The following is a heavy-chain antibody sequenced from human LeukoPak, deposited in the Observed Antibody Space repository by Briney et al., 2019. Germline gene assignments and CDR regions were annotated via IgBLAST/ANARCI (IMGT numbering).Heavy chain of an antibody. CDR2: ISGSGVTT. D-gene: IGHD4-17*01. V-gene: IGHV3-23*01. CDR1: GFTFSSYA. J-gene: IGHJ6*02. Sequence: GGPLRLSCAASGFTFSSYAMTWVRQAPGKGLEWVSAISGSGVTTHYTNYVKGRFTISRDNSKNTLYLQMNSLRAEETAVYYCAKLTTVTIIDYYTMDVWGQGTTVTVSS. CDR3: AKLTTVTIIDYYTMDV.